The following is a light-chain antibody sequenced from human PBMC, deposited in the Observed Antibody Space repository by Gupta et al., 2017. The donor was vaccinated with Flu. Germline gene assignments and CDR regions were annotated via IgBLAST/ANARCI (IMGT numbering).Light chain of an antibody. CDR2: RNN. CDR1: SSNFVNNY. J-gene: IGLJ2*01. Sequence: QSVQTQPPSASGTPGQSVTISCSGGSSNFVNNYVYWYQQFPGTAPKVLIFRNNLRPSGVPARFSGSKSGTSASLAISGLRSEDEGDYYCASWDDNLGGVLFGGGTKLTVL. CDR3: ASWDDNLGGVL. V-gene: IGLV1-47*01.